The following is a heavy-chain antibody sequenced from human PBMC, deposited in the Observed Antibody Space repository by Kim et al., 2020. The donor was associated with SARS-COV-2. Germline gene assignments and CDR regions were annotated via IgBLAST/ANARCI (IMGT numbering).Heavy chain of an antibody. Sequence: GGSLRLSCAASGFTFTSYAMNWVRQAPGKGLEWGSVISGSGDSTYYADSVKGRFTISRDNSKNTVYLQMSSLRAEDTAVYYCAKGRGSTSTSCYNYWGQG. D-gene: IGHD2-2*02. J-gene: IGHJ4*02. V-gene: IGHV3-23*01. CDR1: GFTFTSYA. CDR3: AKGRGSTSTSCYNY. CDR2: ISGSGDST.